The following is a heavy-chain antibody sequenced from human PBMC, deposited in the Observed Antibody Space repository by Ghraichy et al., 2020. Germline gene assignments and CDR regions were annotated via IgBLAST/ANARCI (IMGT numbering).Heavy chain of an antibody. D-gene: IGHD2-15*01. CDR1: GGSFSGYY. Sequence: SETLSLTCAVYGGSFSGYYWSWIRQPPGKGLEWIGEINHSGSTNYNPSLKSRVTISVDTSKNQFSLKLSSVTAADTAVYYCARGPGCSGGSCSRHKDWYFDLWGRGTLVTVSS. CDR3: ARGPGCSGGSCSRHKDWYFDL. CDR2: INHSGST. J-gene: IGHJ2*01. V-gene: IGHV4-34*01.